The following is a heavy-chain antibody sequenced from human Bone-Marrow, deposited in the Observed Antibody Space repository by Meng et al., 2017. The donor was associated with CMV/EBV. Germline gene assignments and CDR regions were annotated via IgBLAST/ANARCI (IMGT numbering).Heavy chain of an antibody. Sequence: GESLKISCAASGFTFSSYSMNWVRQAPGKGLEWVSYISSSSSTIYYADSVKGRFTISRDNAKNSLYLQMNSLRAEDTAVYYCARGRYDFWSGSLASYYCYGMDVWGQGTTVTVSS. CDR1: GFTFSSYS. V-gene: IGHV3-48*04. CDR3: ARGRYDFWSGSLASYYCYGMDV. J-gene: IGHJ6*02. CDR2: ISSSSSTI. D-gene: IGHD3-3*01.